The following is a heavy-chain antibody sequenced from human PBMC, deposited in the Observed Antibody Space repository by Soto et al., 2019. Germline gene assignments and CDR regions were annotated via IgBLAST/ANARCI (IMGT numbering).Heavy chain of an antibody. V-gene: IGHV5-51*01. J-gene: IGHJ4*02. D-gene: IGHD2-15*01. CDR1: GYNFNYW. Sequence: ESLKISCKGSGYNFNYWIGWVRQMPGKGLEWMGIINPGDSDTRYNPSFQGQVTFSVDKSISTAYLQWGSLKASDTAIYYCARQTDGGRFDYWGQGTLVTVSS. CDR3: ARQTDGGRFDY. CDR2: INPGDSDT.